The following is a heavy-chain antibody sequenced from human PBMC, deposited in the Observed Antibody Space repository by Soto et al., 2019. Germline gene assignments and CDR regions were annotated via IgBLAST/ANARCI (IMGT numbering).Heavy chain of an antibody. J-gene: IGHJ4*02. CDR2: ISYDGGNN. CDR3: AREVTVTSTSCYDS. D-gene: IGHD2-2*01. V-gene: IGHV3-30-3*01. CDR1: GSTFSHYA. Sequence: QVQLVESGGGVVQPGRSLRLSCAASGSTFSHYAMHWVRQAPGKGLEWVAVISYDGGNNYYAGSVKGRFTISRDNSKNTLYLQMNNVRDEDTAVYYYAREVTVTSTSCYDSWGQGALVTVSS.